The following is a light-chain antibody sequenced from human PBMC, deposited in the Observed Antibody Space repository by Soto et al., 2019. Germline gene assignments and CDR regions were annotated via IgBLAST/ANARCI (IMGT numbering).Light chain of an antibody. V-gene: IGKV3-11*01. CDR2: DAS. J-gene: IGKJ4*01. CDR1: QSVSSY. Sequence: EIVLTQSPATLSLSPGERATLSCRASQSVSSYLAWYQQKPGQAPRLLIYDASNMATGIPARFSGSGSGTDFTLTISSLEPEDFAVYYCQQRSNWPLTFSGGTKVEIK. CDR3: QQRSNWPLT.